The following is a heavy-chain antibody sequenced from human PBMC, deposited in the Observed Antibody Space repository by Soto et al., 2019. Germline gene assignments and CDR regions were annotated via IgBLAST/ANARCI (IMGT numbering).Heavy chain of an antibody. D-gene: IGHD6-19*01. CDR2: IYSGGST. Sequence: GGSLRLSCAASGFTVSSNYMSWVRQAPGKGLEWVSVIYSGGSTYYADSVKGRFTISRDNSKNTLYLQMNSLRAEDTAVYYCARVLAVAGSDPFDYWGQGTLVTVSS. CDR3: ARVLAVAGSDPFDY. V-gene: IGHV3-53*01. J-gene: IGHJ4*02. CDR1: GFTVSSNY.